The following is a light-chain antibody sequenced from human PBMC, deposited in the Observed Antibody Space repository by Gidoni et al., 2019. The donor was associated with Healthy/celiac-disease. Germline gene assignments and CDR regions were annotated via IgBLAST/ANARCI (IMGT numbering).Light chain of an antibody. V-gene: IGKV1-39*01. CDR2: AAS. J-gene: IGKJ2*01. CDR3: QQSYSTPPT. Sequence: DIQMTQSPSSLSASVGDSVTITCRASQSISSYLNWYPQKPGKAPKLLIYAASSLQRGVPSRFSGSGSGTDFTLTISSLQPEDFATYYCQQSYSTPPTFGQXTKLEIK. CDR1: QSISSY.